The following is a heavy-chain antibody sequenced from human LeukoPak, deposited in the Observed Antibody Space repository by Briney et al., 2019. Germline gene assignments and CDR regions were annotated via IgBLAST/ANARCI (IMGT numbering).Heavy chain of an antibody. D-gene: IGHD2-15*01. J-gene: IGHJ6*03. Sequence: SETLSLTCTVSGGSISSYYWSWIRQPAGKGLEWIGRIYTSGSTNYNPSLKSRVTMSVDTSKNQFSLKLSSVTAADTAVYYCARAPSGRLYYYYYMDVWGKGTTVTVSS. CDR2: IYTSGST. CDR1: GGSISSYY. CDR3: ARAPSGRLYYYYYMDV. V-gene: IGHV4-4*07.